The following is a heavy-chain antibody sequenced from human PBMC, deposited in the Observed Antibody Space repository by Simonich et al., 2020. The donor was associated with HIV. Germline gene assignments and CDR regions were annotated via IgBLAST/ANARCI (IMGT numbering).Heavy chain of an antibody. J-gene: IGHJ4*02. CDR3: AAGGYYSSGSYYTGPFDY. CDR2: IVVGSGNT. V-gene: IGHV1-58*02. Sequence: GPEVKKPGTSVKVSCKASGFTFTSSGMQWVRQARGQRLEWIGWIVVGSGNTNYAQKFQERVTITRDMSTSTAYMERSSLRSEDTAVYYWAAGGYYSSGSYYTGPFDYWGQGTLVTVSS. CDR1: GFTFTSSG. D-gene: IGHD3-10*01.